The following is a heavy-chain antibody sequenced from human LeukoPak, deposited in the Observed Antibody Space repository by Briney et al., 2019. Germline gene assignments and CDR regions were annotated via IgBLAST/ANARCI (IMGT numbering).Heavy chain of an antibody. CDR3: ARNYPKIAVAGTGDY. CDR2: ISYDGSNK. J-gene: IGHJ4*02. Sequence: PGGSLRLSCAASGFTFSSYGMHWVRQAPGKGLEWVAVISYDGSNKYYADSVKGRFTISRDNSKNTLYLQMNSLRAEDTAVYYCARNYPKIAVAGTGDYWGQGTQVTVSS. D-gene: IGHD6-19*01. CDR1: GFTFSSYG. V-gene: IGHV3-30*03.